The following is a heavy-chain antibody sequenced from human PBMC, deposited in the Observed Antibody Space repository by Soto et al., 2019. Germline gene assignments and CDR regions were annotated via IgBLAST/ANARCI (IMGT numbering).Heavy chain of an antibody. D-gene: IGHD5-18*01. V-gene: IGHV4-59*08. CDR1: GGSISSYY. CDR2: IYYSGST. Sequence: PSETLSLTCTVSGGSISSYYWSWIRQPPGKGLEWIGYIYYSGSTNYNPSLKSRVTISVDTSKNQFSLKLSSVTAADTAVYYCARLGYGYYYDYYMHVRGKGITVTVSS. CDR3: ARLGYGYYYDYYMHV. J-gene: IGHJ6*03.